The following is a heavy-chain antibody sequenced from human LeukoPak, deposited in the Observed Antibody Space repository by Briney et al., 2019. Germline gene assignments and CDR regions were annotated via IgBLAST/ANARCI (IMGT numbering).Heavy chain of an antibody. CDR3: ARGGSSGCFDY. Sequence: GGSLRLSCAASGFTFSSYSMNWVRQAPGKGLEWVSSISSSCSYIYYADSVKGRFTISRDNAKNSLYLQMNSLGAEDTAVYYCARGGSSGCFDYWGQGTLVTVSS. D-gene: IGHD6-19*01. CDR2: ISSSCSYI. V-gene: IGHV3-21*01. CDR1: GFTFSSYS. J-gene: IGHJ4*02.